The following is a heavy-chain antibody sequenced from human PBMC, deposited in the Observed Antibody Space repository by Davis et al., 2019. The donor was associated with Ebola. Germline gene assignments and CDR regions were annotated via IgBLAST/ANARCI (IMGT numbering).Heavy chain of an antibody. CDR1: GFTFSSYW. D-gene: IGHD2-21*02. V-gene: IGHV3-74*01. CDR3: ASILAYCGGDCYPVDY. J-gene: IGHJ4*02. Sequence: HTGGSLRLSCAASGFTFSSYWMSWVRQAPGKGLVWVSRINSDGSSTSYADSVKGRFTISRDNAKNTLYLQMNSLRAEDTAVYYCASILAYCGGDCYPVDYWGQGTLVTVSS. CDR2: INSDGSST.